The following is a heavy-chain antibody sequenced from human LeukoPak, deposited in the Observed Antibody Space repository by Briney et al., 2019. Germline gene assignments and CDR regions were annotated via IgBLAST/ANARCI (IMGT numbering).Heavy chain of an antibody. V-gene: IGHV3-23*01. CDR2: IGGGDT. J-gene: IGHJ4*02. CDR3: AKDWIPYNRVFDCFGF. Sequence: PGGSLRLSCAGSGFTFSIHAMSWVRQAPGKGLEWVSTIGGGDTYYADSVKGRFTISRDDSQSTVHLQMNSLRAEDTAVYYCAKDWIPYNRVFDCFGFWGQGTLVTVSS. D-gene: IGHD1-1*01. CDR1: GFTFSIHA.